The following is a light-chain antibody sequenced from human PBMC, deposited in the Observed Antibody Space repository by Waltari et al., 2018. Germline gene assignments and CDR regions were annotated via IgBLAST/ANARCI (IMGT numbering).Light chain of an antibody. J-gene: IGLJ3*02. Sequence: QSVLTQPPSTSGTPGQRVTISCSGSASNIGDNLVNWYPQLPGKAPKLLIYRTDLRPSGVPDRFSGSNFGTSASLAISGLQSEDEADYFCASWDDSLNGHWVFGGGTKVTVL. CDR3: ASWDDSLNGHWV. CDR1: ASNIGDNL. CDR2: RTD. V-gene: IGLV1-44*01.